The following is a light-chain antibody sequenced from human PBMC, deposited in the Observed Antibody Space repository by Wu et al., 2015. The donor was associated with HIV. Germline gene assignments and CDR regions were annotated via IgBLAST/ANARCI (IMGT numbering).Light chain of an antibody. J-gene: IGKJ1*01. CDR2: GAS. Sequence: EVVMTQSPDTLSVSPGERATLSCRASQSVNNNLAWYQQKPGQAPRLLIQGASTRATDVPARFSGSGSGTQFTPTINSMQSVDFAVYYCQQYNNWPRTFGQGTKVEIK. CDR3: QQYNNWPRT. CDR1: QSVNNN. V-gene: IGKV3-15*01.